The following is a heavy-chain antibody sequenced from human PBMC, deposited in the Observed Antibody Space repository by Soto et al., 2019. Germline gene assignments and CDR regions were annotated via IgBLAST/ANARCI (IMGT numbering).Heavy chain of an antibody. CDR2: ISGSGGST. CDR1: GFTFSSYA. J-gene: IGHJ4*02. V-gene: IGHV3-23*01. D-gene: IGHD6-19*01. CDR3: AKEAGYSSGWDDFDY. Sequence: EVQLLEAGGGLVQPGGSLRLSCAASGFTFSSYAISWGRQAPGKGLEWVSAISGSGGSTYYADSVKGRFSISSDNSKKTLYLQMNSLRAEDAAVYYCAKEAGYSSGWDDFDYWGQGTLVTVSS.